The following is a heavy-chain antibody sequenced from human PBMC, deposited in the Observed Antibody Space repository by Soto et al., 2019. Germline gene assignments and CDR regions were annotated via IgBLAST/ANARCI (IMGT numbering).Heavy chain of an antibody. CDR3: ASRITIFGVGAFDI. J-gene: IGHJ3*02. V-gene: IGHV4-59*01. Sequence: SETLSLTCTVPGFSISSYYWSWIRQPPGKGLEWIGYIYYSGTTNYTPSLKSRVTISVDTSKNQFSLKLSSVTAADTAVYYCASRITIFGVGAFDIWGQGTMVTVSS. CDR1: GFSISSYY. D-gene: IGHD3-3*01. CDR2: IYYSGTT.